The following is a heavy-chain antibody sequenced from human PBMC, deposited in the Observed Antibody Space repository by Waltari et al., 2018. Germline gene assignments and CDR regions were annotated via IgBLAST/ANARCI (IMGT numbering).Heavy chain of an antibody. V-gene: IGHV3-7*01. J-gene: IGHJ5*02. CDR2: IKQDGSEK. Sequence: GKGLEWVANIKQDGSEKYYVDSVKGRFTISRDNAKNSLYLQMNSLRAEDTAVYYCARRVPYSSRLPGGICWFDPWGQGTLVTVSS. CDR3: ARRVPYSSRLPGGICWFDP. D-gene: IGHD6-13*01.